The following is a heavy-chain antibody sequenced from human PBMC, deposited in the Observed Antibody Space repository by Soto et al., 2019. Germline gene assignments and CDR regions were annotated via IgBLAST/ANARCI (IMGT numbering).Heavy chain of an antibody. V-gene: IGHV3-30*04. CDR2: ISHDGGSQ. CDR1: GFTFSTYV. J-gene: IGHJ1*01. CDR3: ATEDESSGHAGTFYH. D-gene: IGHD3-22*01. Sequence: QVQLVESGGGVVQPGGSLRLSCAASGFTFSTYVMHWVRLAPGKGLEWMAGISHDGGSQHYPDSVRGRFTVSRDNSNNTLYLQMDSLRAEDTALYHCATEDESSGHAGTFYHWGQGTLVTVPS.